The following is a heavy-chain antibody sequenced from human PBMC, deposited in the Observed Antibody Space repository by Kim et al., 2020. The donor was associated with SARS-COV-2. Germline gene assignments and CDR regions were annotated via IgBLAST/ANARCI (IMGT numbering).Heavy chain of an antibody. CDR3: ARQSGLDY. Sequence: RGSTDHNPTLKSRATISVDTSKNQFSLKLSSVTAADTAVYYCARQSGLDYWGQGTLVTVSS. V-gene: IGHV4-39*01. CDR2: RGST. J-gene: IGHJ4*02.